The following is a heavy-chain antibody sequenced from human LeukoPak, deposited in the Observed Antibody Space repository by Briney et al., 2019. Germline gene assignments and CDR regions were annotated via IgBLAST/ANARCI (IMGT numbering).Heavy chain of an antibody. CDR1: GGSISSSSYY. J-gene: IGHJ3*02. D-gene: IGHD2/OR15-2a*01. Sequence: SETLSLTCTVSGGSISSSSYYWGWIRQPAGKGLEWLGRIYASGNTNYNPSLKSRVTMSVDTSQNQVSLKLSSMTAADTAVYYCARDGCNSTACHMRLAFDIWGQGAVVTVSS. CDR2: IYASGNT. V-gene: IGHV4-61*02. CDR3: ARDGCNSTACHMRLAFDI.